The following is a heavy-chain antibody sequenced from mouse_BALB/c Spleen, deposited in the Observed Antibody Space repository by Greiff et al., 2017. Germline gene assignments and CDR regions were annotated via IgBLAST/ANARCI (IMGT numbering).Heavy chain of an antibody. CDR1: GFTFSSYG. Sequence: EVMLVESGGDLVKPGGSLKLSCAASGFTFSSYGMSWVRQTPDKRLEWVATISSGGSYTYYPDSVKGRFTISRDNAKNTLYLQMSSLKSEDTAMYYCARRTGTGTDDWGQGTTLTVSS. V-gene: IGHV5-6*02. CDR3: ARRTGTGTDD. J-gene: IGHJ2*01. CDR2: ISSGGSYT. D-gene: IGHD4-1*01.